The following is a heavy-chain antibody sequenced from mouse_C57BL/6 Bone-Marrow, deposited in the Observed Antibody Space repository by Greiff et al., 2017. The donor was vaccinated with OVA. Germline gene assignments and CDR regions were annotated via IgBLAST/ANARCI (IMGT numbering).Heavy chain of an antibody. Sequence: QVQLQQPGAELVKPGASVKMSCKASGYTFTSYWITWVKQRPGQGLEWIGDIYPGSGSTNSNEKFKSKATLTVDTSSSAAYMQLSSLTSEDAAVYYCAPAYYSNYGAYFDDWGQGTTLTVSS. CDR1: GYTFTSYW. CDR3: APAYYSNYGAYFDD. CDR2: IYPGSGST. J-gene: IGHJ2*01. D-gene: IGHD2-5*01. V-gene: IGHV1-55*01.